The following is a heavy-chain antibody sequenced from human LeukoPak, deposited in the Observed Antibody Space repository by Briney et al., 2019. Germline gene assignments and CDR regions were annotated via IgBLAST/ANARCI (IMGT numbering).Heavy chain of an antibody. V-gene: IGHV1-2*02. CDR2: INPNSGGT. CDR1: GYTFTGYY. J-gene: IGHJ4*02. Sequence: ASVKVSCKASGYTFTGYYMHWVRQAPGQGLEWMGWINPNSGGTNYAQKFQGRVTMTRDTSISTAYMELSRLRSDDTAVYYCARVSVSTFGVVISIDYWGQGTLVTVSS. D-gene: IGHD3-3*01. CDR3: ARVSVSTFGVVISIDY.